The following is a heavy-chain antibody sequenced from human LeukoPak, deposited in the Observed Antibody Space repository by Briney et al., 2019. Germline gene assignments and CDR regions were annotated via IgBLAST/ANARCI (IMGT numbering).Heavy chain of an antibody. CDR1: GGSISSSSRY. CDR2: IYYSGST. Sequence: PSETLSLTCTVSGGSISSSSRYWGWIRQSPGKGLEWIGSIYYSGSTYDNPSLKSRVSISVDTSKNQFSLKLSSVTVADTAVYYCATTTIRLGYWGQGTLVTVSP. D-gene: IGHD4-17*01. J-gene: IGHJ4*02. V-gene: IGHV4-39*07. CDR3: ATTTIRLGY.